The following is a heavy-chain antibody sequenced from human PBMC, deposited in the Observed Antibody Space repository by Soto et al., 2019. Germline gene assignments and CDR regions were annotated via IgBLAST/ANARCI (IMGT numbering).Heavy chain of an antibody. J-gene: IGHJ6*02. Sequence: SETLSLTCTVSGGSISSYYWSWIRQPPGKGLEWIGYIYYSGSTNYNPSLKSRVTISVDTSKNQFSLKLSSVTAADTAVYYCARNHVRYCSGGSCYDYYYGMDVWGQGATVTVSS. CDR2: IYYSGST. D-gene: IGHD2-15*01. CDR3: ARNHVRYCSGGSCYDYYYGMDV. CDR1: GGSISSYY. V-gene: IGHV4-59*01.